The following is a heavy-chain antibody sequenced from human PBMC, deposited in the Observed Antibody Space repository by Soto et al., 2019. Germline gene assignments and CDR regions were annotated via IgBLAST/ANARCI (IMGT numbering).Heavy chain of an antibody. CDR1: GFTFSSYT. D-gene: IGHD3-10*01. Sequence: GGALRLSCAASGFTFSSYTMNWVRQAPGKGLEWISSISSGSSYIYYAGSVKGRFTISRDNAKNSLFLQMNSLRADDTAVYYCARDILSGGAYPDSWGQGTKVTVSS. J-gene: IGHJ5*01. V-gene: IGHV3-21*01. CDR2: ISSGSSYI. CDR3: ARDILSGGAYPDS.